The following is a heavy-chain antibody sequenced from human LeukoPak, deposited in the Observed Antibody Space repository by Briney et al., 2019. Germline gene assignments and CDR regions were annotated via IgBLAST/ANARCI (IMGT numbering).Heavy chain of an antibody. J-gene: IGHJ3*02. Sequence: SETLSLTCTVSGGSISSYYWSWIRQPPGKGLEWIGYIYYSGSTNYNPSLKSRFTISVDTSKNQFSLKLSSVTAADTAVYYCAREVGWTAMGAFDIWGQGTMVTVSS. CDR2: IYYSGST. CDR3: AREVGWTAMGAFDI. CDR1: GGSISSYY. V-gene: IGHV4-59*01. D-gene: IGHD5-18*01.